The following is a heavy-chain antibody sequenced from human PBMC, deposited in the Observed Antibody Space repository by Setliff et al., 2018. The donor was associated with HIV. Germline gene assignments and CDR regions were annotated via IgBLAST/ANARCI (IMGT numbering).Heavy chain of an antibody. J-gene: IGHJ4*02. CDR1: GFSLSTNGEG. CDR2: IYRDDDN. CDR3: AHNFWSGYLYYFDY. D-gene: IGHD3-3*01. V-gene: IGHV2-5*02. Sequence: SGPTLVNPPQPLTLPCTFSGFSLSTNGEGVGWIRQPPGKALEWLALIYRDDDNRYSPSPKSRLTITKDTSKNQVVLTMTNMDPVDTATYYCAHNFWSGYLYYFDYWGQGTLVTVSS.